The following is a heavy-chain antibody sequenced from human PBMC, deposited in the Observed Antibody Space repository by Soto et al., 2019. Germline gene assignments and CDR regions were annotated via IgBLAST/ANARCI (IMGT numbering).Heavy chain of an antibody. CDR2: IWYDGSKK. D-gene: IGHD3-16*01. CDR1: GFTFSASG. CDR3: ARGGDGKKLSD. V-gene: IGHV3-33*01. Sequence: QVQLVQSGGGVVQPGTSLRLSCAASGFTFSASGMHWVRQAPGKGLEWVAVIWYDGSKKYYADSVRGRFTISRDNSKNTLELQMNSMRVEDTAVYYCARGGDGKKLSDWGQGVLVTVSS. J-gene: IGHJ4*02.